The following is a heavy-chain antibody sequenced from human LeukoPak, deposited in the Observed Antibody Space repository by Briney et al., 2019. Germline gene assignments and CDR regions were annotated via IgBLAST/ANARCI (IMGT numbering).Heavy chain of an antibody. J-gene: IGHJ4*02. V-gene: IGHV4-61*02. CDR2: IYASGFT. CDR3: ASPLFCSGGTCFDY. Sequence: PSQTLPLTCTVSGASLSSGSSSWTWIRQPAGRGLEWIGRIYASGFTNYNPSLGSRVTISVDTSKNQFSLNLNSVTAADTAMYYCASPLFCSGGTCFDYWGQGALVTVSS. CDR1: GASLSSGSSS. D-gene: IGHD2-15*01.